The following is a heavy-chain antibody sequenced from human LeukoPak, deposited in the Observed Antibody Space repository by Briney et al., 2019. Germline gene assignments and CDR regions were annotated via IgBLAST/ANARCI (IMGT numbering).Heavy chain of an antibody. V-gene: IGHV4-34*01. CDR3: AREAGIAAAVDY. D-gene: IGHD6-13*01. CDR2: VNHSGYT. J-gene: IGHJ4*02. Sequence: SETLSLTCGVSGTSFTSYYWSWIRQTPGKGLEWIGEVNHSGYTNMNPSLKSRVTISVDTSKNQFSLKLSSVTAADTAVYYCAREAGIAAAVDYWGQGTLVTVSS. CDR1: GTSFTSYY.